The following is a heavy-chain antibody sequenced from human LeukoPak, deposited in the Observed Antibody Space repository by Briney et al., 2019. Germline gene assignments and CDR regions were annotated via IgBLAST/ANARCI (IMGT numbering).Heavy chain of an antibody. CDR1: GYIFTSDW. Sequence: GESLKISCKTSGYIFTSDWIGWVRQMPGKGLEWMGIIHPGDSDTRYSPSFQGQVTFSADKSISTAYLQWSSLKASDTAMYYCARRGIAAAEMDYWGQGTLVTVSS. J-gene: IGHJ4*02. D-gene: IGHD6-13*01. V-gene: IGHV5-51*01. CDR2: IHPGDSDT. CDR3: ARRGIAAAEMDY.